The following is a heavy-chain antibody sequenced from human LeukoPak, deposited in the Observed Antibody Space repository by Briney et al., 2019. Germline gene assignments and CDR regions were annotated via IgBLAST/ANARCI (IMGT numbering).Heavy chain of an antibody. CDR1: GFSFGNHA. V-gene: IGHV3-23*01. CDR3: AKEQWLGQYFQH. Sequence: GGSLRLSCAASGFSFGNHAMNWVRQAPGKGLEWVSSLSESGETTDYADSVKGRFTISRDNSKNTLYLQMNSLRAEDTAVYYCAKEQWLGQYFQHWGQGTLVTVSS. D-gene: IGHD6-19*01. CDR2: LSESGETT. J-gene: IGHJ1*01.